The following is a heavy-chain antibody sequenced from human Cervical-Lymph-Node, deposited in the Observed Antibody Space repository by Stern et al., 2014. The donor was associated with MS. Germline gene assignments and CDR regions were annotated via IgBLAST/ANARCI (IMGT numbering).Heavy chain of an antibody. D-gene: IGHD4-17*01. CDR1: GYTFSTYG. CDR2: ISGNNGNT. V-gene: IGHV1-18*04. J-gene: IGHJ4*02. CDR3: ARDLTATVTTPGGY. Sequence: QVQLVQSGPEVKKPGASVKVSCKASGYTFSTYGIHWVRQAPGQGLEWMGWISGNNGNTFYAQKFLGRVTMTTHTSTTTVFMDLRSLRSDDTAVYYCARDLTATVTTPGGYWGQGTLVTVSS.